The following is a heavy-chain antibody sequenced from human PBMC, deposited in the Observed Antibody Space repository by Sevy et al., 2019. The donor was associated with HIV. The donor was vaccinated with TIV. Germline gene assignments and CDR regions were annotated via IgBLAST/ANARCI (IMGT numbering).Heavy chain of an antibody. D-gene: IGHD6-6*01. CDR2: ISPSGGSR. Sequence: ASVKVSCKASGYTFTSYYMHWVRQAPGQGLEWMGMISPSGGSRSYAQKFQGRVTMTRDTSMSIVYMELSSLRSEDTAVYYCARDTGTSITARPSAFDIWGQGTMVTVSS. CDR1: GYTFTSYY. J-gene: IGHJ3*02. V-gene: IGHV1-46*01. CDR3: ARDTGTSITARPSAFDI.